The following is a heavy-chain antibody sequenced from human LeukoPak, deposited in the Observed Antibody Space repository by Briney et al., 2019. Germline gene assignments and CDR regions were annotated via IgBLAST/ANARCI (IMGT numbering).Heavy chain of an antibody. D-gene: IGHD6-25*01. J-gene: IGHJ4*02. CDR2: ISYDGSNK. CDR3: ARAATTTSPFDY. CDR1: GFTFSSYA. V-gene: IGHV3-30*04. Sequence: GRSLRLSCAASGFTFSSYAMHWVRQAPGKGLEWVAVISYDGSNKYYADSVKGRFTISRDNSKNTLYLQMNSLRAEDTAVYYCARAATTTSPFDYWGQGTLVTVSS.